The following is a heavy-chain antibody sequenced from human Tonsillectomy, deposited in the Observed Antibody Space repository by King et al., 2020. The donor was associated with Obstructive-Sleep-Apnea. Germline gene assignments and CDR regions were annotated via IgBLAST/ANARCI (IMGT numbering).Heavy chain of an antibody. CDR2: ISWNRGRR. CDR3: AKDGSSSWVEYFHH. CDR1: GFTFDDYA. V-gene: IGHV3-9*01. D-gene: IGHD6-13*01. J-gene: IGHJ1*01. Sequence: VQLVESGGGLVQPGRSLRLSCAASGFTFDDYAMHWFRQAPGKGLEWVSGISWNRGRRGYADSVKGRFTISRDNAKNSLYLQVNNLRAEDTALYYCAKDGSSSWVEYFHHWGQGTLVTVSS.